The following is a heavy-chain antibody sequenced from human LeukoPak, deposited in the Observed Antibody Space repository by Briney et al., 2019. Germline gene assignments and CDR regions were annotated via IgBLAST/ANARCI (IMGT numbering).Heavy chain of an antibody. Sequence: PSETLSLTCTVSGGSISSGSYYWSWIRQPAGKGLEWIGRIYTSGSTNYNPSLKSRVTISVDTSKNQFSLKLSSVTAADTAVYYCARSVYYYYYCMDVWGKGTTVTISS. CDR3: ARSVYYYYYCMDV. CDR2: IYTSGST. J-gene: IGHJ6*03. CDR1: GGSISSGSYY. V-gene: IGHV4-61*02.